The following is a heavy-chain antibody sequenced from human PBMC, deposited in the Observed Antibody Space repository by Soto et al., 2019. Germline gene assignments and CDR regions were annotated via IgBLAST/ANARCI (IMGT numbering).Heavy chain of an antibody. D-gene: IGHD2-8*01. Sequence: ASVKVSCKASGYSFADYHIHWVRQAPGQGLEWLGRINPKSGGTSTAQKFQGWVTMTRDRSISTVYMELTRLRSDDTAVYFCARGDYKDCSYAVCYFFYNHEMAVWGHGITATLSS. J-gene: IGHJ6*02. CDR2: INPKSGGT. CDR3: ARGDYKDCSYAVCYFFYNHEMAV. CDR1: GYSFADYH. V-gene: IGHV1-2*04.